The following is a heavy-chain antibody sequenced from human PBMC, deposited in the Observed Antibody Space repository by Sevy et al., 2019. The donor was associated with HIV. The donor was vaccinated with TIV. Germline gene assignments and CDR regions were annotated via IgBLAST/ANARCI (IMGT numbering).Heavy chain of an antibody. CDR3: AKDRIWELGDAFDI. CDR2: FSANGGST. D-gene: IGHD1-26*01. CDR1: GFSFSNYA. V-gene: IGHV3-23*01. J-gene: IGHJ3*02. Sequence: GGSLRLSCVASGFSFSNYAMSWVRQAPGKGLEWVSGFSANGGSTKYADSVKGRFTISRENSKNTLYLQMNSLRAEDTAVYYCAKDRIWELGDAFDIWGQGTMVTVSS.